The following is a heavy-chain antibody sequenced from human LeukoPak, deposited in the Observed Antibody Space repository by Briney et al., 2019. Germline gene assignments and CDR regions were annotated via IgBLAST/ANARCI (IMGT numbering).Heavy chain of an antibody. Sequence: GGSLRLSCAASGFTFSSYAMHWVRQAPGKGLEWVAVISYDGSNKYYADSVKGRFTISRDNSKNTLYLQMNSLRAEDTAVYYCARGMYYYDSSGYLEPFDYWGQGTLVTVSS. V-gene: IGHV3-30*04. CDR2: ISYDGSNK. D-gene: IGHD3-22*01. J-gene: IGHJ4*02. CDR1: GFTFSSYA. CDR3: ARGMYYYDSSGYLEPFDY.